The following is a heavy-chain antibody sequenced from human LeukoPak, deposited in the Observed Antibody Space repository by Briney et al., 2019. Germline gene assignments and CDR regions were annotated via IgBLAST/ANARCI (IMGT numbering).Heavy chain of an antibody. D-gene: IGHD3-3*01. CDR3: ARLPLTTAAAFDI. J-gene: IGHJ3*02. Sequence: PSETLSLTCAVYGGSFSGYYWSWIRQPPGKGLEWIGHIHYSGSTNYNTSLKSRVTISVDTSKNQFSLKLSSVTAADTAVYYCARLPLTTAAAFDIWGQGTMVTVSS. CDR1: GGSFSGYY. CDR2: IHYSGST. V-gene: IGHV4-59*01.